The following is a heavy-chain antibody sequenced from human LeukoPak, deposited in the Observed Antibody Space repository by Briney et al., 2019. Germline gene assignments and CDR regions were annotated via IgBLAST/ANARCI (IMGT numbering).Heavy chain of an antibody. Sequence: GGSLRLSCAASGFTFSSYSMNWVRQAPGKGLEWVSSISSSSSYIYYADSVKGRFTISRGNAKNSLYLQMNSLRAEDTAVYYCARDSAGGAIVVVPAAMRGVDWFDPWGQGTLVTVSS. J-gene: IGHJ5*02. D-gene: IGHD2-2*01. V-gene: IGHV3-21*01. CDR3: ARDSAGGAIVVVPAAMRGVDWFDP. CDR1: GFTFSSYS. CDR2: ISSSSSYI.